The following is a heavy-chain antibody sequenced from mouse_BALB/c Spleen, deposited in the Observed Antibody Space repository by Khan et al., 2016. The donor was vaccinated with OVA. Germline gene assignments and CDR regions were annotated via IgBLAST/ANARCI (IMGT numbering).Heavy chain of an antibody. J-gene: IGHJ2*01. CDR3: ARFRDYYTSSTYYFDS. V-gene: IGHV9-1*02. CDR1: GYTFTNYG. Sequence: QIQLVQSGPELKKPGETVKISCKASGYTFTNYGMNWVKQSPGKGLKWMGWINTYTGEPTYIDDFKGRFAFSLENSASTAYLQLNNLRNEDMATYFCARFRDYYTSSTYYFDSWSQGTTLTVSS. D-gene: IGHD1-1*01. CDR2: INTYTGEP.